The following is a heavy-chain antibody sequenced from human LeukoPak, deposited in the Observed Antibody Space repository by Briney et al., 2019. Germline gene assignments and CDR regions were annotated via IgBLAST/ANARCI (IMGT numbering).Heavy chain of an antibody. CDR1: GYTFTSYG. CDR2: ISAYNGNT. J-gene: IGHJ4*02. Sequence: GASVKVSCKASGYTFTSYGISWVRQAPGQGLEWMGWISAYNGNTSYAQKLQGRVTMTTDTSTSTAYMELRSLRSDDTAVYYCARVSPADYDFWSGYYLDYWGQGTLVTVSS. CDR3: ARVSPADYDFWSGYYLDY. D-gene: IGHD3-3*01. V-gene: IGHV1-18*01.